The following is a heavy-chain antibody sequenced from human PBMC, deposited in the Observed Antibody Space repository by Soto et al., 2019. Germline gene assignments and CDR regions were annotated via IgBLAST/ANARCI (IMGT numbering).Heavy chain of an antibody. V-gene: IGHV3-11*01. CDR2: ISSSGSTI. J-gene: IGHJ4*02. CDR3: AGDAGNQSKYRRAVPIDY. CDR1: GFTFSDYY. Sequence: QVQLVESGGGLVKPGGSLRLSCAASGFTFSDYYMSWIRQAPGKGLEWVSYISSSGSTIYYADSVKGRFTISRDNAKNSLFLQMNSLRGEDTAVYYWAGDAGNQSKYRRAVPIDYWGQGTLVTVSS. D-gene: IGHD3-16*02.